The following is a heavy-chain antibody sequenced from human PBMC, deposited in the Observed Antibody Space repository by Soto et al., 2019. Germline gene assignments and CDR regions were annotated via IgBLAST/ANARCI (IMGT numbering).Heavy chain of an antibody. CDR2: IFGGGSI. J-gene: IGHJ4*02. CDR3: ASGGVVVPAATYYFDY. V-gene: IGHV3-53*01. Sequence: EVQLVESGGGLIQPGGSLRLSCAASGFTVSSNYMTWVRQAPGKGLEWVSVIFGGGSIYHADSVKGRFTISRDNSKNTLYLQMNSLRAEDTAVYYCASGGVVVPAATYYFDYWGQGTLVTVSS. CDR1: GFTVSSNY. D-gene: IGHD2-2*01.